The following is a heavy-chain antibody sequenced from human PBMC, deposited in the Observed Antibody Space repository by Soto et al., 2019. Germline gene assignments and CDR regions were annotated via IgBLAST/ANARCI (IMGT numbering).Heavy chain of an antibody. J-gene: IGHJ4*02. V-gene: IGHV1-3*04. Sequence: QVQLVQSGAEVQRPGASVKVSCQAYGYTFSSFHMHWVRQAPGQSLEWMGRTNTATGHPTYSQKFQGKVTMTSDTSARTGWMELSSLISEDTAVYFCVASTGWWAFHYWGQGTLVTVPP. D-gene: IGHD6-19*01. CDR2: TNTATGHP. CDR3: VASTGWWAFHY. CDR1: GYTFSSFH.